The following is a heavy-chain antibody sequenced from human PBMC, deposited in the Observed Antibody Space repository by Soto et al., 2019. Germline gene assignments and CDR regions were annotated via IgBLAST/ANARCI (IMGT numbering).Heavy chain of an antibody. J-gene: IGHJ6*02. CDR1: GGSFSGYY. V-gene: IGHV4-34*01. CDR3: ARGGYYGSGSYYSGYYYYGMDV. CDR2: INHSGST. Sequence: LSLTCAVYGGSFSGYYWSWIRQPPGKGLEWIGEINHSGSTNYNPSLKSRVTISVDTSKNQFSLKLSSVTAADTAVYYCARGGYYGSGSYYSGYYYYGMDVWGQGTTVTVSS. D-gene: IGHD3-10*01.